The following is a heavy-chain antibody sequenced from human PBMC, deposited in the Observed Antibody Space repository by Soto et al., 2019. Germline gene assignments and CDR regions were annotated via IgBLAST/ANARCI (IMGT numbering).Heavy chain of an antibody. CDR1: GTSISSYY. Sequence: SETLSLTCTVSGTSISSYYWSWIRQPPGKGLEWIANIHYSRTTNYNPSLASRVTLSVDTSKNQFSLKMTSVTAADRAMYCCARYNSYAIDYWGRGTLVTVSS. V-gene: IGHV4-59*01. CDR3: ARYNSYAIDY. CDR2: IHYSRTT. J-gene: IGHJ4*02. D-gene: IGHD2-8*01.